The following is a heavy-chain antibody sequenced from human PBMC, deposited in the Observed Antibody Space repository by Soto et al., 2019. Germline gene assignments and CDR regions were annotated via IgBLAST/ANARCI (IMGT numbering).Heavy chain of an antibody. J-gene: IGHJ4*02. CDR3: ARHPFGGYAFDS. V-gene: IGHV4-39*01. D-gene: IGHD3-16*01. CDR2: VFYTGSP. CDR1: GASINSNVHY. Sequence: QLQLQESGPGLVKPSETLSLTCTVSGASINSNVHYWGWVRQSPGKGLEWIASVFYTGSPYHNPSLESRVSVSVDTSDNQFSLKVTSVTAADTAIYCCARHPFGGYAFDSWAQGTLVTFSS.